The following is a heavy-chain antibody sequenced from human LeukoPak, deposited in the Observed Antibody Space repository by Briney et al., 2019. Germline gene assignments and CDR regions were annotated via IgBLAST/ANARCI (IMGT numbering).Heavy chain of an antibody. J-gene: IGHJ4*02. CDR2: IYHSGST. D-gene: IGHD3-22*01. Sequence: PSETLSLTCAVSGYSISSGYYWGWIRQPPGKGLEWIGSIYHSGSTYYNPSLKSRVTISVDTSKNQFSLKLSSVTAADTAVYYCAPHYGSSGLYFDYWGQGTLVTVSS. V-gene: IGHV4-38-2*01. CDR1: GYSISSGYY. CDR3: APHYGSSGLYFDY.